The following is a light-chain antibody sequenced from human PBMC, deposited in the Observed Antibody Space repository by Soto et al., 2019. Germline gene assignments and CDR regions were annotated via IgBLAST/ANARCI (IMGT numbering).Light chain of an antibody. J-gene: IGLJ1*01. Sequence: QSVLTHPRSACWTPGHRVAISCSGSSSNIGSNYVYWYQQLPGTAPKLLIYTNNQRPSGVPDRFSGSKSGTSASLAISGLRSGDEADYYCATWDDRLSGYVFGTGTKVTAL. V-gene: IGLV1-47*02. CDR1: SSNIGSNY. CDR2: TNN. CDR3: ATWDDRLSGYV.